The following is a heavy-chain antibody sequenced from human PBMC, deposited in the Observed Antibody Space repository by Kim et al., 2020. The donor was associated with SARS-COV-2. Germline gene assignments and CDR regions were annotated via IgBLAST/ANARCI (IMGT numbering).Heavy chain of an antibody. CDR2: INAGNGNT. Sequence: ASVKVSCKASGYTFTSYAMHWVRQAPGQRLEWMGWINAGNGNTKYSQKFQGRVTITRDTSASTAYMELSSLRSEDTAVYYCAREANQGQWLVLNAFDIWGQGTMVTVSS. CDR1: GYTFTSYA. CDR3: AREANQGQWLVLNAFDI. V-gene: IGHV1-3*01. D-gene: IGHD6-19*01. J-gene: IGHJ3*02.